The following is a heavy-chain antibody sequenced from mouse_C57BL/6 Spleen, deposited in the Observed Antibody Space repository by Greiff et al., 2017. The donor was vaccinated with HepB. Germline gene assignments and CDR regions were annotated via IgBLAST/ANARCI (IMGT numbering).Heavy chain of an antibody. V-gene: IGHV1-82*01. J-gene: IGHJ3*01. CDR3: GGASWFSY. CDR1: GYAFSSSW. Sequence: VQLQQSGPELVKPGASVKISCKASGYAFSSSWMNWVKQRPGKGLEWIGRIYPGDGDTNYNGKFTGKATLTADKSSSTAYMQLSSLTSEDSAVYIWGGASWFSYWGQGTLVTVSA. CDR2: IYPGDGDT.